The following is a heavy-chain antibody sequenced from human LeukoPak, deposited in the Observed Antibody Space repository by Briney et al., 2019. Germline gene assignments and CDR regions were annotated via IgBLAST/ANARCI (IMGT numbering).Heavy chain of an antibody. V-gene: IGHV3-23*01. CDR2: ITDNGDNT. D-gene: IGHD2-2*02. CDR3: AKLGTDCSSASCYRRSFDY. Sequence: GGSLRLSCAASGFNFSNYAMSWVRQAPGMGLEWVSAITDNGDNTYYADSVKGRFTLSRDNSKNTPYLQMSSLRAEDTAVYYCAKLGTDCSSASCYRRSFDYWGQGTLVTVSS. J-gene: IGHJ4*02. CDR1: GFNFSNYA.